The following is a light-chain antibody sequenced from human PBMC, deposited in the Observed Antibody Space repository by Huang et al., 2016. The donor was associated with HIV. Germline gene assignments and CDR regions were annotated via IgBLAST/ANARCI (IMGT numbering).Light chain of an antibody. V-gene: IGKV3-11*01. CDR1: QSVANY. CDR3: QQRSNWIT. J-gene: IGKJ5*01. Sequence: EIVLTQSPATLSLSPGDRATLSCRASQSVANYLAWYQQKPGQAPRRLIYDASNRAAGVPARFSGSGSGTDFTLTISSLEPEDFAIYYCQQRSNWITFGQGTRLEIK. CDR2: DAS.